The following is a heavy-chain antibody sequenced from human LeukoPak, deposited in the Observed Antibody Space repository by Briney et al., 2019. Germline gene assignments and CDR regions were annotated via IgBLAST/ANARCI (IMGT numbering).Heavy chain of an antibody. D-gene: IGHD3-3*01. Sequence: SETLSLTCAVYGGSFSGYYWSWIRQPAGKGLEWIGRIDTSGSTNYNPSLKSRVTMSVDTSKNQFSLKLSSVTAADTAVYYCARDRADFWSGYYIDYWGQGILVTVSS. CDR1: GGSFSGYY. CDR2: IDTSGST. V-gene: IGHV4-4*07. CDR3: ARDRADFWSGYYIDY. J-gene: IGHJ4*02.